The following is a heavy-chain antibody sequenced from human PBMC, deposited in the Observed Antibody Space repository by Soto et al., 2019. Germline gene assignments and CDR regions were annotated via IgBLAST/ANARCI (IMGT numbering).Heavy chain of an antibody. CDR2: MYNTGST. CDR3: ARDLWGYCGADCYPLDV. J-gene: IGHJ6*02. D-gene: IGHD2-21*02. Sequence: PSETLSLTFTVSGGSISSYYWSWILQPPGKGLEWIGYMYNTGSTIYNPSLKSRVTISVDTSKNQFSLKLNSVTAADTAVYYCARDLWGYCGADCYPLDVWGQGTTVTVS. CDR1: GGSISSYY. V-gene: IGHV4-59*01.